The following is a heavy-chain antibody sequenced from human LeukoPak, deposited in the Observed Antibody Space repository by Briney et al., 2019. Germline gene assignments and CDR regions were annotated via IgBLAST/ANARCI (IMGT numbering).Heavy chain of an antibody. V-gene: IGHV4-34*01. CDR3: ARGGNVVVPAAIRY. CDR2: INHSGST. Sequence: SETLSLTCAVYGGSFSGYYWSWIRQPPGKGLEWIGEINHSGSTNYNPSLKSRVTISVDTSKNQLSLKLSSVTAADTAVYYCARGGNVVVPAAIRYWGQGTLVTVSS. J-gene: IGHJ4*02. CDR1: GGSFSGYY. D-gene: IGHD2-2*02.